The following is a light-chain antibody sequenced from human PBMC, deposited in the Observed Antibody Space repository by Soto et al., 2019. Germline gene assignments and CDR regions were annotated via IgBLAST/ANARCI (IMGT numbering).Light chain of an antibody. J-gene: IGLJ1*01. Sequence: QSVLTQPASVSGSPGQSSTMSCTGTSNDVGNYKYVSWYQQHPGKAPKLVIYEVSNRPSGISTRFSGSKSGNTASLTISGLQPEDEADYYCSSFTTGSTLAYVFGAGTKVTV. CDR3: SSFTTGSTLAYV. CDR2: EVS. CDR1: SNDVGNYKY. V-gene: IGLV2-14*01.